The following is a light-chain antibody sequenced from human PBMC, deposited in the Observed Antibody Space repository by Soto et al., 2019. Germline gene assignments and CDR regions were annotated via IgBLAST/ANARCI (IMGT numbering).Light chain of an antibody. CDR2: DAP. CDR3: QQYGSSPYT. Sequence: EIVLTQSPATLSLSPGERATLSCGASQSVSSSYLAWYQQKPGLAPRLLIYDAPIRATGIPDRFSGSGSGKDLPLTISRLEPEDFAVYYCQQYGSSPYTFGQGTKLEIK. CDR1: QSVSSSY. V-gene: IGKV3D-20*01. J-gene: IGKJ2*01.